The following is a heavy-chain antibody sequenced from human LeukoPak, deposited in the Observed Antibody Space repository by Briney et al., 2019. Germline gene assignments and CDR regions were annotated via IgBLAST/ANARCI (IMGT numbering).Heavy chain of an antibody. CDR2: ISGTSGSI. Sequence: PGGSLRLSCSVSGFTFSSSGMNWVRQVPGRGLEWISYISGTSGSIYYADSVKGRFTISRDNAKKSLYLQMNSLRAEDTALYYCATTSPSKYWGQGTLVTVSS. CDR3: ATTSPSKY. CDR1: GFTFSSSG. D-gene: IGHD1-1*01. V-gene: IGHV3-48*01. J-gene: IGHJ4*02.